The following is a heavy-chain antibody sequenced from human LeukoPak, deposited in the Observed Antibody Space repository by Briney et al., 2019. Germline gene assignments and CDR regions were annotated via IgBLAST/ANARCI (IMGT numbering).Heavy chain of an antibody. V-gene: IGHV3-23*01. J-gene: IGHJ6*02. Sequence: GGPLRLSCAASGFTFSSYAMSWVRQAPGKGLEWVSAISGSGGSTYYADSVKGRFTISRDNSKNTLYLQMNSLRAEDTAVYYCAKVHNTMVRGVIILVGYYYGMDVWGQGTTVTVSS. CDR2: ISGSGGST. CDR1: GFTFSSYA. CDR3: AKVHNTMVRGVIILVGYYYGMDV. D-gene: IGHD3-10*01.